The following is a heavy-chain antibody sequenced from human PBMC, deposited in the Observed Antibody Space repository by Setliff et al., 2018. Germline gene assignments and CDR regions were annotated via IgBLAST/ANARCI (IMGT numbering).Heavy chain of an antibody. Sequence: PSETLSLTCTVSGGSISSYYWSWIRQPAGKGLEWIGHIYIGGSANYNPSLKGRVTMSIDTSKNQFSLKLNSVTAADMAVYYCAREQWLDPPGYYMDVWAKGTTVTVSS. D-gene: IGHD6-19*01. CDR3: AREQWLDPPGYYMDV. CDR2: IYIGGSA. V-gene: IGHV4-4*07. J-gene: IGHJ6*03. CDR1: GGSISSYY.